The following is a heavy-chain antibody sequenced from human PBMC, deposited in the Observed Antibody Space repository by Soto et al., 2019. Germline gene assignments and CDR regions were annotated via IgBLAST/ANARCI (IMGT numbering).Heavy chain of an antibody. V-gene: IGHV4-61*01. J-gene: IGHJ4*02. CDR1: GSSVSSGSYY. CDR2: IYYSGST. Sequence: TLALTCTVSGSSVSSGSYYWSWIRQPPGKGLEWIGYIYYSGSTNYNPSLKSRVTISVDTSKNQFSLKLSSVTAADTAVYYCARGSYYYGSGSYYSYWGQGPLATFSS. CDR3: ARGSYYYGSGSYYSY. D-gene: IGHD3-10*01.